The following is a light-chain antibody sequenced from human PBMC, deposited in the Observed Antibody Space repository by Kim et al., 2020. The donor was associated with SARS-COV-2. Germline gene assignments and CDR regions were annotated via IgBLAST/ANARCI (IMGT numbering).Light chain of an antibody. Sequence: EIVLTQSPGTLSLSPGERATLSCRTSQSISMFLAWYQQRPGQAPRLLIYDAINRASGIPDRFSGSGSGTDFTLTISRLEPEDFAVYYCLHYGTSPRTFGQGTKVDIK. J-gene: IGKJ1*01. CDR2: DAI. V-gene: IGKV3-20*01. CDR3: LHYGTSPRT. CDR1: QSISMF.